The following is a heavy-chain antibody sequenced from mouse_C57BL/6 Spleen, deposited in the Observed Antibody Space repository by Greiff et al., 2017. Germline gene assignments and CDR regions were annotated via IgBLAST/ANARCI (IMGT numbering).Heavy chain of an antibody. V-gene: IGHV1-80*01. Sequence: VKLMESGAELVKPGASVKISCKASGYAFSSYWMNWVKQRPGKGLEWIGQIYPGDGDTNYNGKFKGKATLTTDTSSSTAYMQLRSLTSDDSAVYFCARSNYGRLYAMGDWGQGTSVTAAS. CDR3: ARSNYGRLYAMGD. CDR1: GYAFSSYW. D-gene: IGHD1-1*01. J-gene: IGHJ4*01. CDR2: IYPGDGDT.